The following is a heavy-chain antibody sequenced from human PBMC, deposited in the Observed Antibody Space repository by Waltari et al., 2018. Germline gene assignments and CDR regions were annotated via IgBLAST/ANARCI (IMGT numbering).Heavy chain of an antibody. V-gene: IGHV3-15*07. CDR3: TPPPYYDYYGMDV. J-gene: IGHJ6*02. CDR2: MKTRADGGPA. CDR1: GFSFSNAW. Sequence: EVQLVESGGGLVNPGGSLRLSCAASGFSFSNAWMNWVRQAPGKGLEWVGRMKTRADGGPADYAAPVRGRFTISRDDSQNTLYLQMNSLKTEDTAVYYCTPPPYYDYYGMDVWGQGTTVTVSS.